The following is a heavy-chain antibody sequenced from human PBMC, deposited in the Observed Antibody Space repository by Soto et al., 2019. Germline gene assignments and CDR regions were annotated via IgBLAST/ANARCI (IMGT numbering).Heavy chain of an antibody. Sequence: GGSLRLSCAASGFTFSSYEMNWVRQAPGKGLEWVSYISSSGSTIYYADSVKGRFTTSRDNAKNSLYLQMNSLRAEDTAVYYCARDGAGTTPYYYYGMDVWGQGTTVTVSS. CDR3: ARDGAGTTPYYYYGMDV. CDR1: GFTFSSYE. V-gene: IGHV3-48*03. D-gene: IGHD1-7*01. CDR2: ISSSGSTI. J-gene: IGHJ6*02.